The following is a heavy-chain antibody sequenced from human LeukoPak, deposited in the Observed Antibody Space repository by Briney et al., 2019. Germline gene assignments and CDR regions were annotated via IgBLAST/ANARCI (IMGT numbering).Heavy chain of an antibody. CDR3: ASTQQWLAFDY. Sequence: SETLSLTCTVSGGSITSYYWSWIRQPPGKGLEWIGGFYHSGSTNYNPSLKSRVTTSVDTYKNQFSLRMKSVTAADTAVYYCASTQQWLAFDYWGQGILVTVSS. J-gene: IGHJ4*02. D-gene: IGHD6-19*01. V-gene: IGHV4-59*01. CDR1: GGSITSYY. CDR2: FYHSGST.